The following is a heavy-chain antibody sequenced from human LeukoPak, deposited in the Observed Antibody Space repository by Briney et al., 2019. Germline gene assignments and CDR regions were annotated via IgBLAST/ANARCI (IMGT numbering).Heavy chain of an antibody. CDR3: ASSPGGCSSSCYDY. D-gene: IGHD6-13*01. Sequence: ASVKVSCKASGGTFSSYAISWVRQAPGQGLEWMGGIIPIFGTANYAQKFQGRVTITADESTSTAYMELSSLRSEDTAVYYCASSPGGCSSSCYDYWGQGTLVTVSS. J-gene: IGHJ4*02. CDR2: IIPIFGTA. CDR1: GGTFSSYA. V-gene: IGHV1-69*13.